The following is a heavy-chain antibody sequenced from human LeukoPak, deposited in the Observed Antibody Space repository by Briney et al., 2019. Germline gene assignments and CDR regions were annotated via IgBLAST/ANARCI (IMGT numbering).Heavy chain of an antibody. Sequence: KPSETLSLTCDVSGYSISSGYYWGWIRQPPGKGLEWIGSLHHSGSTDYNPSLKSRVTISVDTSKNQFSLKLSSVTVADTAVYYCATLPYGSGSFHWGQGTLVTVFS. CDR1: GYSISSGYY. CDR3: ATLPYGSGSFH. J-gene: IGHJ4*02. D-gene: IGHD3-10*01. V-gene: IGHV4-38-2*01. CDR2: LHHSGST.